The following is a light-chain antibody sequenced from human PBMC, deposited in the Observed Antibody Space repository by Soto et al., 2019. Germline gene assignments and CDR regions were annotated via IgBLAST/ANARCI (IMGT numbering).Light chain of an antibody. CDR3: NSYTSSSTYVL. J-gene: IGLJ3*02. Sequence: QSALTQPASVSGSPGQSITISCTGTSSDVGAYNYVSWYQQHPGKALKLMIYDVDNRPSGVSNRFSGSKSGNTASLTISGLQAEDEADYYCNSYTSSSTYVLFGGGTKLTVL. CDR1: SSDVGAYNY. V-gene: IGLV2-14*03. CDR2: DVD.